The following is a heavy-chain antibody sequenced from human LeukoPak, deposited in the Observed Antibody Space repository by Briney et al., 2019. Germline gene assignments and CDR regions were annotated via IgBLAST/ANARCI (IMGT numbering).Heavy chain of an antibody. Sequence: ASVKVSCKASGYTFTSYDINWVRQATGQGLAWMGWMNTNSGNTGYEKKFQGKFTMTRNTSISTAYMELSSLRSEDTAVYYCARPVKRCSSTSCYPPGYWGQGTLVTVSS. J-gene: IGHJ4*02. CDR3: ARPVKRCSSTSCYPPGY. CDR2: MNTNSGNT. D-gene: IGHD2-2*01. V-gene: IGHV1-8*01. CDR1: GYTFTSYD.